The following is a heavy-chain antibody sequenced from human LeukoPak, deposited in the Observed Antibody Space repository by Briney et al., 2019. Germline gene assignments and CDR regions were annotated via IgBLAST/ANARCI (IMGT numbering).Heavy chain of an antibody. V-gene: IGHV4-59*01. CDR3: AREGYSGHDFIY. D-gene: IGHD5-12*01. CDR1: GGSISSYY. Sequence: SETLSLTCTVSGGSISSYYWSWIRQPPGEGLEWIGYIYYSGSTNYNPSLKSRVTISVDTSKNQFSLKLSSVTAADTAVYYCAREGYSGHDFIYWGQGTLVTVSS. J-gene: IGHJ4*02. CDR2: IYYSGST.